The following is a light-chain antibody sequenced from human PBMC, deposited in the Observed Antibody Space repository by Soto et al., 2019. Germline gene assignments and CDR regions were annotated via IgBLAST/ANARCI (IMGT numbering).Light chain of an antibody. Sequence: DIQMTQSPSTLSGSVGDRVTITCRASQTISSWLAWYQQKPGKAPKLRIYKASTLKSGVPSRFSGSGSGTEFTLTSSSLQPDDFATYDCQHYNSYSEAFGQGPKVEL. V-gene: IGKV1-5*03. CDR1: QTISSW. J-gene: IGKJ1*01. CDR3: QHYNSYSEA. CDR2: KAS.